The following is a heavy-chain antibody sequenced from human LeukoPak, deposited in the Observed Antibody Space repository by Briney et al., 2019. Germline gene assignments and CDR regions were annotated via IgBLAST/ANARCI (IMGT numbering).Heavy chain of an antibody. CDR3: AKGTYRNGWFYFDY. V-gene: IGHV3-23*01. CDR2: ISGSGGST. Sequence: PGGSLRLSCAASGFTFSSYAMTWVRQAPGKGLEWVSSISGSGGSTYSADSVKGRFTISRDNSRNTLYLQMNSLRAEDTAVYYCAKGTYRNGWFYFDYWGQGTLVTFSS. D-gene: IGHD6-19*01. CDR1: GFTFSSYA. J-gene: IGHJ4*02.